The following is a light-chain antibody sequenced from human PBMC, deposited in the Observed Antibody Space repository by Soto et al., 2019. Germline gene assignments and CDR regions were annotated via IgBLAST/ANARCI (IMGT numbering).Light chain of an antibody. CDR1: QSVTRSF. V-gene: IGKV3-20*01. J-gene: IGKJ3*01. CDR3: HQYGSSPQA. Sequence: EIVLTQSPGTLSLSPGERVTLSCRASQSVTRSFLAWYQQKPGQAPRLLINGASSRATGIPYRFSGSGSGTDFNLTISRLEPEDFAVYYCHQYGSSPQAFGPGTKVDIK. CDR2: GAS.